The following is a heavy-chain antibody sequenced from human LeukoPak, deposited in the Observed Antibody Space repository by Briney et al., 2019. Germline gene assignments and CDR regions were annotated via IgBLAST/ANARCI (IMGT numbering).Heavy chain of an antibody. V-gene: IGHV1-46*04. D-gene: IGHD1-1*01. Sequence: ASVTVSCKASVYTFTIYNMHWVRQAPGQGLEWMGIINPSGGSTSYAQKLQGRVTMTKDTSTRTVYMELSSLRSDDAAVYYCARGAELANPQDYWGQGTLVTVSS. J-gene: IGHJ4*02. CDR1: VYTFTIYN. CDR2: INPSGGST. CDR3: ARGAELANPQDY.